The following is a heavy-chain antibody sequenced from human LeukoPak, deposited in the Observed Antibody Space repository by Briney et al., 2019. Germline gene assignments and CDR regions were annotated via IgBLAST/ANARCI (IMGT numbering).Heavy chain of an antibody. CDR2: ISYEGSNE. CDR1: EFSFSSYG. CDR3: AKDGIRYYYDSSGYYGDY. D-gene: IGHD3-22*01. Sequence: GGSLRLSCAASEFSFSSYGMHWVRQAPGKGLEWVAVISYEGSNEYYADSVKGRFTISRDNSKNTLYLQMTSLRAEDTAVYYCAKDGIRYYYDSSGYYGDYWGQGTLVTVSS. J-gene: IGHJ4*02. V-gene: IGHV3-30*18.